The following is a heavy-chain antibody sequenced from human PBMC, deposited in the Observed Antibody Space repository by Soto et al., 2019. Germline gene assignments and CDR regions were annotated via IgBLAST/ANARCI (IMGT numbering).Heavy chain of an antibody. CDR1: GGSISSGYYY. D-gene: IGHD3-9*01. CDR3: ASSSIYGMDV. J-gene: IGHJ6*02. Sequence: PSETLSLTCSVSGGSISSGYYYWSWIRQPPGKGLEWIGNIYYSGNTYYNPSLKSRLIISIDTSKNQFSLEVGSVTAEETAVYYCASSSIYGMDVWGQGTTVTVYS. V-gene: IGHV4-30-4*01. CDR2: IYYSGNT.